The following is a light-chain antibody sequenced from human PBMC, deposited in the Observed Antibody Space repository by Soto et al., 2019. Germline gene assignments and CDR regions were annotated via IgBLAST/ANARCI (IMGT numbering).Light chain of an antibody. V-gene: IGLV2-14*01. CDR1: SSDVGGYNY. Sequence: SVLTQPAAVSGSPGQSITISCTGTSSDVGGYNYVSWYQQHPGKAPKLMIYEVSNRPSGVSNRFSGSKSGNTASLTISGLQAEDEADYYCSSYTSSSTLYVFGTGTKFTVL. CDR2: EVS. CDR3: SSYTSSSTLYV. J-gene: IGLJ1*01.